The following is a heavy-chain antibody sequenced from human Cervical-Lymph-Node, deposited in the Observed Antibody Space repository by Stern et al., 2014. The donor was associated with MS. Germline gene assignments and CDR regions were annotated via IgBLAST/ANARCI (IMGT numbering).Heavy chain of an antibody. V-gene: IGHV4-59*08. J-gene: IGHJ4*02. D-gene: IGHD6-6*01. CDR2: IFDSGST. CDR3: AKLYAGSSSSGYTIFDY. CDR1: GGSISSYH. Sequence: VQLEESGPGLVKPSETLSLTCTVSGGSISSYHWSWIRQPPGKGLEWLGYIFDSGSTTYKPSLESRVTISVDTPHKPFSPKISPVTAADTAVYYCAKLYAGSSSSGYTIFDYWGQGTLVTVSS.